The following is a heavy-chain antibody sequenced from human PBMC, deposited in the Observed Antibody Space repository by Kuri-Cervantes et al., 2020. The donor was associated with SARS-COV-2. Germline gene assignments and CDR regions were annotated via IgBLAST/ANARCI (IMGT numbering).Heavy chain of an antibody. CDR2: INPNSGGT. V-gene: IGHV1-2*02. CDR3: ARGAFGCSSTSCYNRPAPLSPHYYYYMDV. D-gene: IGHD2-2*02. J-gene: IGHJ6*03. Sequence: ASVKVSCKASGYTFTGYYMHWVRQAPGQGLEWMGWINPNSGGTNYAQKFQGRVTMTRDTSISTAYMELSRLRSDDTAVYYCARGAFGCSSTSCYNRPAPLSPHYYYYMDVWGKGTTVTVSS. CDR1: GYTFTGYY.